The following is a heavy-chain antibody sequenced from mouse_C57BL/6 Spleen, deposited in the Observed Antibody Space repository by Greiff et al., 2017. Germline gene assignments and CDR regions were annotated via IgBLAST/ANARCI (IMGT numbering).Heavy chain of an antibody. CDR3: ARWAAQANAMDY. J-gene: IGHJ4*01. D-gene: IGHD3-2*02. Sequence: QVHVKQSGAELAKPGASVKLSCKASGYTFTSYWMHWVKQRPGQGLEWIGYINPSSGYTKYNQKFKDKATLTADKSSSTAYMQLSSLTYEDSAVYYCARWAAQANAMDYWGQGTSVTVSS. CDR2: INPSSGYT. CDR1: GYTFTSYW. V-gene: IGHV1-7*01.